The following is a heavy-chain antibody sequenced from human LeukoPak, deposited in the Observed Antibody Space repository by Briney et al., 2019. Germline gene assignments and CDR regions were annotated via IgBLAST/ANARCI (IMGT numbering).Heavy chain of an antibody. CDR2: ISGSGGRT. J-gene: IGHJ1*01. Sequence: GGSLTLSCAGSGFSFSSYAMNWVRQAPGKGLEWVSGISGSGGRTDYADSVKGRFTISRDNSKNTLYLQMNSLRAEDTAVYYCAKFTTVNMYFHHWGQGTLVTVSS. D-gene: IGHD4-11*01. CDR1: GFSFSSYA. V-gene: IGHV3-23*01. CDR3: AKFTTVNMYFHH.